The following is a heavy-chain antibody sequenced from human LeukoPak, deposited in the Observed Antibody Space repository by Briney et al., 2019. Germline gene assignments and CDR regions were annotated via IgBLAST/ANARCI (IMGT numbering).Heavy chain of an antibody. CDR1: GDSIGAYY. V-gene: IGHV4-4*07. CDR2: IYKSMYSGGST. CDR3: GRDPTTVTTFFDL. J-gene: IGHJ5*01. D-gene: IGHD4-17*01. Sequence: SETLSLTCTVSGDSIGAYYWSWIRQPAGKGLEWIGRIYKSMYSGGSTDYNPSLKSRVTMSVDTSKNQLSLKLSSLTAADTAVYYCGRDPTTVTTFFDLWGQGTLVTVSS.